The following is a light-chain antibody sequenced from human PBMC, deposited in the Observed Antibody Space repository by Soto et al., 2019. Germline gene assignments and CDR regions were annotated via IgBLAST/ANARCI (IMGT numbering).Light chain of an antibody. Sequence: QLVLTQPPSASGSPGQSVTISCTGTSSDVGGYNYVSWYQQHPGKAPKLIISEVNKRPSGVPDRFSGSKSGSTASLTVSGLQAEDEADYYCSSYAGRSVYVVFGGGTKLTVL. J-gene: IGLJ2*01. CDR1: SSDVGGYNY. CDR3: SSYAGRSVYVV. CDR2: EVN. V-gene: IGLV2-8*01.